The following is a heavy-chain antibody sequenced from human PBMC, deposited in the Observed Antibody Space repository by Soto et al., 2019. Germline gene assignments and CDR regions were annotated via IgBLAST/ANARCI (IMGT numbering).Heavy chain of an antibody. Sequence: PSETLSLTCSVSGGSISSYYWSWIRQPTGKGLEWIGYIYYSGSTNYNPSLKSRVTISVDTSKNQFSLKLSSVTAADTAVYYCARELFGRSVWFDPWDQGTLVTVS. CDR1: GGSISSYY. J-gene: IGHJ5*02. D-gene: IGHD3-10*01. CDR3: ARELFGRSVWFDP. CDR2: IYYSGST. V-gene: IGHV4-59*01.